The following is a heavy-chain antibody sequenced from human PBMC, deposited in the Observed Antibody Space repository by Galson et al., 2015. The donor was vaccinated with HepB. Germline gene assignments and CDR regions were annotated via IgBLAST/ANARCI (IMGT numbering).Heavy chain of an antibody. D-gene: IGHD3-9*01. CDR1: GYTFTSYG. CDR3: ARGGSRYDILTCYYADY. V-gene: IGHV1-18*04. Sequence: SVKVSCKASGYTFTSYGISWVRQAPGQGLEWMGWISAYNGNTNYAQKLQGRVTMTTDTSTSTAYMELRSLRSDDTAVYYCARGGSRYDILTCYYADYWGQGTLVTVSS. J-gene: IGHJ4*02. CDR2: ISAYNGNT.